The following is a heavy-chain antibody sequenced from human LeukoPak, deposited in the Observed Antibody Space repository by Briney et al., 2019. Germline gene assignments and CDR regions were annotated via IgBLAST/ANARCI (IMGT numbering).Heavy chain of an antibody. Sequence: PGGSLRLSCAASGFTFARNTMTWVRQAPGKGLEWVSSISGSGSDTYYADSVKGRFTISRDNSKNTLYLEVNGLRADDTAVYYCARERNIRGVIIIVDSWGQGTLVTVSS. CDR3: ARERNIRGVIIIVDS. CDR2: ISGSGSDT. V-gene: IGHV3-23*01. J-gene: IGHJ4*02. CDR1: GFTFARNT. D-gene: IGHD3-10*01.